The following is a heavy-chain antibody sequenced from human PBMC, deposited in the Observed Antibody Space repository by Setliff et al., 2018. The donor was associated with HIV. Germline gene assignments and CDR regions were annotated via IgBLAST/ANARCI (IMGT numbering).Heavy chain of an antibody. D-gene: IGHD3-16*01. CDR3: AKDYIGPDALDI. J-gene: IGHJ3*02. Sequence: PSETLSLTCSVSGGSISSHYWSWIRQPPGKGLEWIGYVYYSGITNYNVSLKSRVTISVDTSKNQFSLKLSSVTTADTAVYYCAKDYIGPDALDIWGQGTMVTVSS. CDR2: VYYSGIT. V-gene: IGHV4-59*11. CDR1: GGSISSHY.